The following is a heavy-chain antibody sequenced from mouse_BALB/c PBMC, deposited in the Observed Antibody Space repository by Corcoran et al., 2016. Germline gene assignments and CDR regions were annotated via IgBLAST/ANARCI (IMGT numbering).Heavy chain of an antibody. Sequence: QVQLQQSGTEPMKPGASVKVSCKATGYTFSTYWIEWLKQRPGHGLEWIGEIFPGSGSTNYNEKFKGKATISADASSNTAHMQLSSLTPEDSAVYFWAREWDWFFSVWGAGTTVTVSS. CDR1: GYTFSTYW. CDR3: AREWDWFFSV. CDR2: IFPGSGST. D-gene: IGHD1-3*01. J-gene: IGHJ1*01. V-gene: IGHV1-9*01.